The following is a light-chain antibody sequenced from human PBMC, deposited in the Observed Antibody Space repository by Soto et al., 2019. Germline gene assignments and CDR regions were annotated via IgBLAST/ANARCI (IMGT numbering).Light chain of an antibody. CDR1: SSDVGSYNL. V-gene: IGLV2-23*01. Sequence: QSVLTQPASVSGSPGQSITISCTGTSSDVGSYNLVSWYQQHPGTAPKLMIFEGHKRPSGVSNRFSGSKSGNTASLTISGLQGEDEADYYCCSYAASSTLIFGGGTKLAVL. CDR3: CSYAASSTLI. CDR2: EGH. J-gene: IGLJ2*01.